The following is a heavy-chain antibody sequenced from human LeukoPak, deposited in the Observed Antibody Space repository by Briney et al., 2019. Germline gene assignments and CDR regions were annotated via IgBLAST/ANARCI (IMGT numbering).Heavy chain of an antibody. Sequence: ASVKVSCKASGGTFSSYAISWVRQAPGQGLEWMGWISAYNGNTNYAQKLQGRVTMTTDTSTSTAYMELRSLRSDDTAVYYCARANIDDNWFDPWGQGTLVTVSS. D-gene: IGHD2/OR15-2a*01. CDR1: GGTFSSYA. CDR2: ISAYNGNT. CDR3: ARANIDDNWFDP. J-gene: IGHJ5*02. V-gene: IGHV1-18*01.